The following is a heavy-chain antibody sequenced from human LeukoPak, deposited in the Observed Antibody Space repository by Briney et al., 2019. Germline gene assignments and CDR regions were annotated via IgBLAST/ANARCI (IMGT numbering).Heavy chain of an antibody. D-gene: IGHD1-1*01. CDR3: ARARTPLAAVSNDDFVF. CDR2: ISYDGSNK. Sequence: PGRSLRLSCAASGFTFSNYAMHWVRQAPGKGLEWVAVISYDGSNKYYADSVKGRFTISRDNSKNTLYLQVNSLRAEDTAVCYCARARTPLAAVSNDDFVFWGQGTLVTVSS. CDR1: GFTFSNYA. J-gene: IGHJ4*01. V-gene: IGHV3-30*04.